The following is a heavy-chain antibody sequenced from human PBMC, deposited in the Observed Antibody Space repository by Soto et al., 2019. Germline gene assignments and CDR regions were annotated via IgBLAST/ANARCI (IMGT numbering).Heavy chain of an antibody. V-gene: IGHV1-18*04. CDR1: GYTFTSYG. Sequence: ASVKVSGKASGYTFTSYGIVWVRQAPGQGLEWMGWISAYNGNTNYAQKLQGRVTMTTDTSTSTAYMELRSLRSDDTAVYYCARDEWSDIVVEDYYYYGMDVWGHGTTVTVSS. D-gene: IGHD2-2*01. CDR2: ISAYNGNT. J-gene: IGHJ6*02. CDR3: ARDEWSDIVVEDYYYYGMDV.